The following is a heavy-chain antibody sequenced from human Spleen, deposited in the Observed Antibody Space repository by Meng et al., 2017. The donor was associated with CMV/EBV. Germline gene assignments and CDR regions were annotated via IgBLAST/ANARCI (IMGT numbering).Heavy chain of an antibody. D-gene: IGHD3-22*01. CDR1: GGSISSYY. V-gene: IGHV4-59*01. CDR3: ARTHYDRSGYFPNYFDY. CDR2: IYDSGST. J-gene: IGHJ4*02. Sequence: SETLSLTCTVSGGSISSYYWSWIRQAPGKGLEWIGYIYDSGSTNYNPSLKSRVSISVDTSKTQFSLKLSSMTTVDTAVYYCARTHYDRSGYFPNYFDYWGQGTQVTVSS.